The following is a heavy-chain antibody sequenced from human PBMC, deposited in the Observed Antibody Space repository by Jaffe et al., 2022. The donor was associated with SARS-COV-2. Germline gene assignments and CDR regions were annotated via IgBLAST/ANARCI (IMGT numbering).Heavy chain of an antibody. CDR1: GFTFSSYG. V-gene: IGHV3-33*01. D-gene: IGHD1-1*01. J-gene: IGHJ4*02. CDR3: ARRKRDGYNYYFDY. CDR2: IWSDGSNR. Sequence: QVQLVESGGGVVQPGRSLRLSCAASGFTFSSYGMHWVRQAPGKGLEWVAVIWSDGSNRYYADSVKGRLTISRDNSKNTLSLQMNSLRVEDTAVYYCARRKRDGYNYYFDYWGQGTLVTVSS.